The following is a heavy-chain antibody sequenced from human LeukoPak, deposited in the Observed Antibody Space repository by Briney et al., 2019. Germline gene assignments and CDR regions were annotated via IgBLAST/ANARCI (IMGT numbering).Heavy chain of an antibody. J-gene: IGHJ4*02. D-gene: IGHD4-17*01. CDR3: ARGGTYGDYFGY. CDR1: GFTFSSYG. Sequence: GRSLRLSCAASGFTFSSYGMHWVRQAPGKGLEWVAVIWYDGSNKYYADSVKGRFTISRDNSKNTLYLQMNSPRAEDTAVYYCARGGTYGDYFGYWGQGTLVTVSS. V-gene: IGHV3-33*01. CDR2: IWYDGSNK.